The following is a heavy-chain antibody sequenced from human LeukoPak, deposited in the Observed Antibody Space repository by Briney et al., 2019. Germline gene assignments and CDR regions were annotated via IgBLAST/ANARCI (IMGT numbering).Heavy chain of an antibody. V-gene: IGHV3-21*01. CDR1: GFTFSSYS. D-gene: IGHD1-26*01. CDR3: ARWSDELLFDP. J-gene: IGHJ5*02. Sequence: PGGSLRLSCAASGFTFSSYSMNWVRQAPGKGLEWVSSISSSSSYICYADSVKGRFTISRDNAKNSLYLQMNSLRAEDTAVYYCARWSDELLFDPWGQGTLVTVSS. CDR2: ISSSSSYI.